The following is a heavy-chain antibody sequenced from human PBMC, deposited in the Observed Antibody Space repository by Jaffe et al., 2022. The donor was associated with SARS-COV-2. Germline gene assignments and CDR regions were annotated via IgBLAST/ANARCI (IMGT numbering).Heavy chain of an antibody. D-gene: IGHD2-8*01. CDR1: GFTFRHYG. Sequence: QVQLVESGGGVVQAGESLRLSCAASGFTFRHYGMHWVRQAPGKGLEWVAVIWSDGRKKNYVDSVKGRFTVSRDDSKSTAYLQMNSLRVEDTAFYYCARDSDTNSRFSNLDYWGQGILITVSS. CDR3: ARDSDTNSRFSNLDY. V-gene: IGHV3-33*01. CDR2: IWSDGRKK. J-gene: IGHJ4*02.